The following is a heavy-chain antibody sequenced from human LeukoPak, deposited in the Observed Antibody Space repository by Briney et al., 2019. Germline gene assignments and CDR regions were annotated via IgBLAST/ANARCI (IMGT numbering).Heavy chain of an antibody. CDR3: ASCSDNCYLRYFDL. Sequence: PSETLSLTCAVYGGSFSDYYWSWIRQPPGRGLEWIGEINHTGSTNYNPSLKSRVTISVDTSKNQFSLKLSSVTAADTTVYYCASCSDNCYLRYFDLWGRGTLVTVSS. J-gene: IGHJ2*01. V-gene: IGHV4-34*01. CDR1: GGSFSDYY. CDR2: INHTGST. D-gene: IGHD2-21*02.